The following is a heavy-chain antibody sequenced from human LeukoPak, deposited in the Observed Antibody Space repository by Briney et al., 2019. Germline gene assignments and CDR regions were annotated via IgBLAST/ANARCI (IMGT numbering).Heavy chain of an antibody. V-gene: IGHV3-9*01. J-gene: IGHJ4*02. CDR1: GFTFDDYA. Sequence: GRSLRLSCAASGFTFDDYAMHWVRQAPGKGLEWVSGISWNSGSIGYADSVKGRFTISRDNAKNSLYLQMNSLRAEDTALYYCAKAYDILTGYCDYWGQGTLVTASS. CDR3: AKAYDILTGYCDY. D-gene: IGHD3-9*01. CDR2: ISWNSGSI.